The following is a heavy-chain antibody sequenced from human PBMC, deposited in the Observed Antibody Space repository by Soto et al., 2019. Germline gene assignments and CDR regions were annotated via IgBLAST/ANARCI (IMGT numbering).Heavy chain of an antibody. Sequence: ETLSLTCAVYGGSFSGYYWSWIRQPPGKGLEWIGEINHSGSTNYNPSLKSRVTISVDTSKNQFSLKLSSVTAADAAVYYCARGYCSSTSCFLLFDYWGQGTLVTVSS. CDR2: INHSGST. J-gene: IGHJ4*02. D-gene: IGHD2-2*01. CDR3: ARGYCSSTSCFLLFDY. CDR1: GGSFSGYY. V-gene: IGHV4-34*01.